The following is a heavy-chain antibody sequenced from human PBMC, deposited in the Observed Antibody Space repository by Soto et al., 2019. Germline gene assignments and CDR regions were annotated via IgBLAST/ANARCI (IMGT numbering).Heavy chain of an antibody. CDR2: ILPIFGTA. CDR1: GGSFSTYA. D-gene: IGHD1-1*01. CDR3: ARSLGLEYYYVWTS. Sequence: QVQLVQSGAEVKKPGSSVMVSCKTSGGSFSTYAISWVRQAPGQGLEWMGGILPIFGTASNAQKFQGRVTITADESTSTAYMEVGSLTSEDTAVYYCARSLGLEYYYVWTSGAKGPRSPSP. J-gene: IGHJ6*02. V-gene: IGHV1-69*12.